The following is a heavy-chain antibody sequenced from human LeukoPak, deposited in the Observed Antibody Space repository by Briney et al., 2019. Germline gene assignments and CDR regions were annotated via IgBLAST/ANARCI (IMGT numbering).Heavy chain of an antibody. V-gene: IGHV1-8*01. J-gene: IGHJ4*02. D-gene: IGHD3-16*02. CDR1: GYTFTSYD. CDR3: ARGKKNDCVWGSYRYNLDY. CDR2: MNPNSGNT. Sequence: ASVKVSCKASGYTFTSYDINWVRQATGQGLEWMGWMNPNSGNTGYAQKFQGRVTITRNTSISTAYMELSSLRSEDTAVYYCARGKKNDCVWGSYRYNLDYWGQGTLVSVSS.